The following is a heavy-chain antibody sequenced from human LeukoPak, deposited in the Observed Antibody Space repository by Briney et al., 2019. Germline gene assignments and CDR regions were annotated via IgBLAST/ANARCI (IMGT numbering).Heavy chain of an antibody. V-gene: IGHV4-34*01. D-gene: IGHD6-13*01. CDR3: ARAYSSSWYFNWFDP. CDR2: INHSGST. CDR1: GGSFSGYY. Sequence: SETLSLICAVYGGSFSGYYWSWIRQPPGKGLEWIGEINHSGSTYYNPSLKTRVTISVDTSKNQFSLKLSSVTAADTAVYFCARAYSSSWYFNWFDPWGQGTLVTVSS. J-gene: IGHJ5*02.